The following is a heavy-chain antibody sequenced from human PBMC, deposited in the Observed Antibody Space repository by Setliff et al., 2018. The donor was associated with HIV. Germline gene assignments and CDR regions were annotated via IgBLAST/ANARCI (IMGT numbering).Heavy chain of an antibody. J-gene: IGHJ6*03. CDR1: GGSLNGFY. CDR3: ARGWDDKVATIWAPYYYYMDA. CDR2: INHSGGT. V-gene: IGHV4-34*01. D-gene: IGHD5-12*01. Sequence: PSETLSLTCAFYGGSLNGFYWSWVRQPPGRGLEWIGEINHSGGTNYNPSLESRVTIRIDTSKNQFSLKVNSVTDADTAVYYCARGWDDKVATIWAPYYYYMDAWGRGTTVTVS.